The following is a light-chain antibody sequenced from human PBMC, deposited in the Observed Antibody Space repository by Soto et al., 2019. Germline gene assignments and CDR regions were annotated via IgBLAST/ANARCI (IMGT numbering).Light chain of an antibody. CDR1: RDVGSD. J-gene: IGKJ1*01. Sequence: QMTQSPSSLSASVGEKIIITCRASRDVGSDVSWYQQKPGQDPKLLIYAAYNLYTGVQSRFSGSRSGTEFTITISSLQPEDFASYYCLQDYGDSWTFGQGTKV. CDR3: LQDYGDSWT. CDR2: AAY. V-gene: IGKV1-6*01.